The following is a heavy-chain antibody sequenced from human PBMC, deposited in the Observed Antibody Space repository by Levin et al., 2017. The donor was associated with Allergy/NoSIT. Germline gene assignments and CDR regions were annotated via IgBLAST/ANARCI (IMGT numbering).Heavy chain of an antibody. CDR2: IYHSGST. CDR1: GGSISSGGYS. Sequence: SETLSLTCAVSGGSISSGGYSWSWIRQPPGKGLEWIGYIYHSGSTYYNPSLKSRVTISVDRSKNQFSLKLSSVTAADTAVYYCARGGYYDILTGYTPQEYFQHWGQGTLVTVSS. CDR3: ARGGYYDILTGYTPQEYFQH. J-gene: IGHJ1*01. V-gene: IGHV4-30-2*01. D-gene: IGHD3-9*01.